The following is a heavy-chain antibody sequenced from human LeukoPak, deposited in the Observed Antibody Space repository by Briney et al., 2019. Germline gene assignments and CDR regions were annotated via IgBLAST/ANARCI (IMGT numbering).Heavy chain of an antibody. D-gene: IGHD2-2*01. Sequence: GRSLRLSCAASGFTFSSYAMHWVRQAPGKGLEWVAVISYDGSNKYYADSVKGRFTISRDNSKNTLYLQMNSLRAEDTAVYYCARGCSSTSCYPYYYYYMDVWGKGTTVTVSS. CDR3: ARGCSSTSCYPYYYYYMDV. V-gene: IGHV3-30-3*01. J-gene: IGHJ6*03. CDR1: GFTFSSYA. CDR2: ISYDGSNK.